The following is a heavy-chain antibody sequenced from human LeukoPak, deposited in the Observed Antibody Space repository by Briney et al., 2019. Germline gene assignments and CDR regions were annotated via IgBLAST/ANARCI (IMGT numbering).Heavy chain of an antibody. V-gene: IGHV3-21*01. J-gene: IGHJ4*02. D-gene: IGHD2-2*01. CDR1: GFSFSGYS. CDR3: ARGRGCSSMSCYPDD. CDR2: ISPSSSYI. Sequence: GGSLRLSCAASGFSFSGYSINWVRQAPGKGLEWVSSISPSSSYIYYADSVKGRFTISRDNAKNSLYLQMNSLRAEDTAVYYCARGRGCSSMSCYPDDWGQGTLVTVSS.